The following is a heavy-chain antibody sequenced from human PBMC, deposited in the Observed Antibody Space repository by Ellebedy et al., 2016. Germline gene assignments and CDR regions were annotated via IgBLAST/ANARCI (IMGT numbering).Heavy chain of an antibody. Sequence: GESLKISXAASGFIFSAYRMLWVRQAPGKGLEWVAGISPDGNNQYYADSVKGRFTISRDNSKNTLYLQMNSLRAEDTAVYYCARGYSSGWYGFYYYGMDVWGQGTTVTVSS. J-gene: IGHJ6*02. V-gene: IGHV3-30*14. CDR3: ARGYSSGWYGFYYYGMDV. D-gene: IGHD6-19*01. CDR1: GFIFSAYR. CDR2: ISPDGNNQ.